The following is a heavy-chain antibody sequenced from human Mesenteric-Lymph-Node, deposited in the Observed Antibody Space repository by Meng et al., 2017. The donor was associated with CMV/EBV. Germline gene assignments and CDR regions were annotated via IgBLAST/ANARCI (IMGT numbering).Heavy chain of an antibody. J-gene: IGHJ1*01. CDR2: IIPLLDIT. V-gene: IGHV1-69*10. CDR1: GGTFSSHS. D-gene: IGHD6-13*01. Sequence: SVKVSCKASGGTFSSHSFSWVRQAPGQGLEWMGEIIPLLDITNYAQKFQGRVTITADKSTSTAYMELSSLRSDDTAVYYCARGGVSWYSVEYFQHWGQGTLVTVSS. CDR3: ARGGVSWYSVEYFQH.